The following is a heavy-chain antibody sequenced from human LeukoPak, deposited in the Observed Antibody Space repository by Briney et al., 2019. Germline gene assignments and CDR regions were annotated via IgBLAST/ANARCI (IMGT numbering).Heavy chain of an antibody. CDR2: IYHSGST. Sequence: SETLSLTCAVSDYSISSGYYWGWIRQPPGKGLEWIGSIYHSGSTYYNPSLKSRVTISVDTSKNQFSLKLSSVTAADTAVYYCARRGTYCGGDCPYYFDYWGQGTLVTVSS. J-gene: IGHJ4*02. V-gene: IGHV4-38-2*01. CDR3: ARRGTYCGGDCPYYFDY. CDR1: DYSISSGYY. D-gene: IGHD2-21*01.